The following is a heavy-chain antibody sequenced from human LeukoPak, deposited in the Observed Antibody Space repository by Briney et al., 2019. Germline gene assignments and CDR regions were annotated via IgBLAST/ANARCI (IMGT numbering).Heavy chain of an antibody. CDR2: ISGSYGDGGT. J-gene: IGHJ4*02. D-gene: IGHD6-19*01. V-gene: IGHV3-23*01. Sequence: GGSLRLSCAASGFTFSTYAMSWVRQAPGKGLEWVSAISGSYGDGGTYYADSVKGRFTISRDNSKSTLDLQMNSLRAEDTAVYYCAKAWTAYSSGPLDFWGQGILVTVSS. CDR3: AKAWTAYSSGPLDF. CDR1: GFTFSTYA.